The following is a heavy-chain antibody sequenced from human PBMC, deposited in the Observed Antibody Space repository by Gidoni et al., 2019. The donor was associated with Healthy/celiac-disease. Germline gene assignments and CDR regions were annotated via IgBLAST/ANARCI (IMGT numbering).Heavy chain of an antibody. Sequence: EVQLVESGGGLVQPGRSLRLSCAASGFTFDDYAMHWVRQAPGKGLEWVSGISWNSGSIGYADSVKGRFTISRDNAKNSLYLQMNSLRAEDTALYYCAKSPSSDITIFGVERAYYFDYWGQGTLVTVSS. CDR2: ISWNSGSI. CDR3: AKSPSSDITIFGVERAYYFDY. J-gene: IGHJ4*02. D-gene: IGHD3-3*01. V-gene: IGHV3-9*01. CDR1: GFTFDDYA.